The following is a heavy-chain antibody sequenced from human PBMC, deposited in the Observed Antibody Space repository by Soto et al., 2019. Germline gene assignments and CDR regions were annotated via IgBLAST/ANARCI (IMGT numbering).Heavy chain of an antibody. CDR3: ARDYYGSGSFDY. CDR1: GGTFSSYA. V-gene: IGHV1-69*13. CDR2: IIPIFGTA. D-gene: IGHD3-10*01. Sequence: SVKVSCKASGGTFSSYAISWVRQAPGQGLEWMGGIIPIFGTANYAQKFQGRVTITADESTSTAYMELSSLRSEDTAVYYCARDYYGSGSFDYWGQGTLVTVSS. J-gene: IGHJ4*02.